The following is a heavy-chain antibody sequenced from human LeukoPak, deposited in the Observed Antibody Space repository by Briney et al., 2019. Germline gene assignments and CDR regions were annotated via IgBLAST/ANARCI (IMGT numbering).Heavy chain of an antibody. CDR2: ISYDGSDI. CDR3: AKGLRGDLPTASDY. J-gene: IGHJ4*02. CDR1: GFTFSSYG. Sequence: GGSLRLSRAASGFTFSSYGMHWVRQAPGKGLEWGALISYDGSDIYYADSVKGRFTISRDNSKNTLYLQMNSLRDEDTAVYYCAKGLRGDLPTASDYWGQGTLVTVSS. V-gene: IGHV3-30*18. D-gene: IGHD3-16*01.